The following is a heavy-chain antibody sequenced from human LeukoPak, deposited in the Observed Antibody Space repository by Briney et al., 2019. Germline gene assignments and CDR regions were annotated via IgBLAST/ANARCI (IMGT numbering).Heavy chain of an antibody. CDR2: IKQDGSEK. J-gene: IGHJ5*02. CDR3: ARGATYYYDSSGSRWFDP. CDR1: GFTFSSYW. D-gene: IGHD3-22*01. V-gene: IGHV3-7*04. Sequence: GGSLRLSCAASGFTFSSYWMSWVRQAPGKGLEWVANIKQDGSEKYYVDSVKGRFTISRDNAKNSLYLQMNSLRAEDTAVYYCARGATYYYDSSGSRWFDPWGQGTLVTVSS.